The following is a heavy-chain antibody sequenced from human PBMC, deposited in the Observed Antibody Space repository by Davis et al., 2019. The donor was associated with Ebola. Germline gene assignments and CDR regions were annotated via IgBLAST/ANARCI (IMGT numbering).Heavy chain of an antibody. CDR3: ARDPGVLRLVGDYYFDY. J-gene: IGHJ4*02. V-gene: IGHV3-30*03. Sequence: GESLKISCAASGFTFSLHGMHWVRQAPGKGLDWVAVISYDGNNEYYADSVKGRLTISRDNSKNTLYLQMNSLRLEDTAVYYCARDPGVLRLVGDYYFDYWGQGTLVTVSS. D-gene: IGHD3-10*01. CDR1: GFTFSLHG. CDR2: ISYDGNNE.